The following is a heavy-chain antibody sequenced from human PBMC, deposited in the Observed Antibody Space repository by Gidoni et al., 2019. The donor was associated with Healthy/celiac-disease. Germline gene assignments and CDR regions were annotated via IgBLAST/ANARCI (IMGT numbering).Heavy chain of an antibody. CDR2: IDYSGSP. CDR3: ARLWHGFGEKFHYFDY. J-gene: IGHJ4*02. D-gene: IGHD3-10*01. CDR1: GGSISSSSYY. V-gene: IGHV4-39*07. Sequence: QLQLQESGPGLVKPSETLSLTCTVSGGSISSSSYYWGWIRQPPGKGLEWIGSIDYSGSPYYNPSLKSRVTISVYTSKHQFSLKLSSVTAADTAVYYCARLWHGFGEKFHYFDYWGQGTLVTVSS.